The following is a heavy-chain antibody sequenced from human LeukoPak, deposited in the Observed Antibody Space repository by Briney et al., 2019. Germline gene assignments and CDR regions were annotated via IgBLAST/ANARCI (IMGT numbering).Heavy chain of an antibody. V-gene: IGHV1-46*01. CDR3: AREGLQGDIDY. CDR2: INPSGGST. CDR1: GYTFTSRY. J-gene: IGHJ4*02. Sequence: ASVKVSCKAYGYTFTSRYIHWVRQAPGQGLEWMGVINPSGGSTSYAQNFQGRVTMTRDTSTSTVYMELSSLRSEDTVVYYCAREGLQGDIDYWGQGTLVTVSS. D-gene: IGHD3-16*01.